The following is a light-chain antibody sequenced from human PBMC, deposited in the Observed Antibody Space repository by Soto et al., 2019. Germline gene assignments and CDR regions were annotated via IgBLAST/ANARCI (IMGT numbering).Light chain of an antibody. V-gene: IGKV1-17*03. CDR1: QGISNS. CDR2: GAS. Sequence: DIQMTQSPSAMSASLGDSVTITCRASQGISNSLAWFQQKPGKVPKRLIYGASTLQSGAPSRFSGSASGAAFTLTISSLQPEDFATYYCLQYNSYPFTFGGGTKVDIK. CDR3: LQYNSYPFT. J-gene: IGKJ4*01.